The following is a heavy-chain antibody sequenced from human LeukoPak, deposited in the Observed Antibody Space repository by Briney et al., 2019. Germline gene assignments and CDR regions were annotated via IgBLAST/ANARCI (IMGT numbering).Heavy chain of an antibody. CDR2: INQDGSEK. D-gene: IGHD4-23*01. Sequence: GGSLRLSCADSGFTFSSYWISWVRQAPGKGLEWAANINQDGSEKYYVDSVRGRFTISRDNAKNSLYLQMNGLRAEDTAVYYCAISSPVATVGYWGQGTLVTVSS. CDR3: AISSPVATVGY. V-gene: IGHV3-7*01. CDR1: GFTFSSYW. J-gene: IGHJ4*02.